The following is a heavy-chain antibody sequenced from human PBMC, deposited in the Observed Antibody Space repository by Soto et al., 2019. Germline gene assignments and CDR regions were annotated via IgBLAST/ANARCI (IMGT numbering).Heavy chain of an antibody. CDR1: GFIFSDSY. V-gene: IGHV3-11*01. J-gene: IGHJ5*02. CDR2: VSDSGTTT. D-gene: IGHD4-17*01. CDR3: ARVRRIYGDFDP. Sequence: QVPLMESGGGLVKPGGSLRLSCAASGFIFSDSYMSWIRQAPGKGLEWLSYVSDSGTTTFYADSVKGRFTISRDNAKNSLFLQMNSLKAEDTAVYYCARVRRIYGDFDPWGQGTLVTVSS.